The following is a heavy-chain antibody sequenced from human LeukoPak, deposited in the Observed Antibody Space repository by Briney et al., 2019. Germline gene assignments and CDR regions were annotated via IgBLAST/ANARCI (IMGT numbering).Heavy chain of an antibody. CDR2: IYYSGST. J-gene: IGHJ4*02. D-gene: IGHD6-13*01. V-gene: IGHV4-39*01. Sequence: SETLSLTCTVSGGSISSSSYYWGWIRQPPGKGLEWIGSIYYSGSTYYNPSLKSRVTISVDTSKNQFSLKLSSVAAADTAVYYCARQRYSSSLLDYWGQGTLVTVSS. CDR1: GGSISSSSYY. CDR3: ARQRYSSSLLDY.